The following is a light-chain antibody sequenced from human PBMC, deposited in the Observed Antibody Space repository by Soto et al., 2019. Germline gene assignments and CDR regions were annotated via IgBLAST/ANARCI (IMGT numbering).Light chain of an antibody. Sequence: AIRMTQSPSSLSASTGDRVTITCRASQGISSWLAWYQQKPGKAPKLLIYKASTLKSGVPSRFSGSGSGTEFTLTISSLQPEDFATYYCLQDYSYPWTFGQGTRLEI. CDR2: KAS. CDR1: QGISSW. J-gene: IGKJ5*01. V-gene: IGKV1-8*01. CDR3: LQDYSYPWT.